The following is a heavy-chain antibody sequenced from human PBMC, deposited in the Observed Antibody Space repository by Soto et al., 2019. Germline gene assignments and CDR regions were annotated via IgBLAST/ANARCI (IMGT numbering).Heavy chain of an antibody. CDR2: IYSGGST. CDR1: EFTVSSYY. CDR3: AREQWYYMDV. D-gene: IGHD6-19*01. Sequence: EVQLVESGGGLVQPGGSLRLSCAASEFTVSSYYMNWVRQAPGKGLEWVSVIYSGGSTSYAESAKGRFTISRDISRNMVYLQMNSLRAEDTAVYYCAREQWYYMDVWGKGTTVTVSS. J-gene: IGHJ6*03. V-gene: IGHV3-66*01.